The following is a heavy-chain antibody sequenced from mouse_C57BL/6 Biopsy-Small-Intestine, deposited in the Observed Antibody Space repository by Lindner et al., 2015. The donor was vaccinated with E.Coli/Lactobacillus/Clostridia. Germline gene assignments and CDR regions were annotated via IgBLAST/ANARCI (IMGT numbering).Heavy chain of an antibody. D-gene: IGHD1-1*01. CDR1: GGTFSSYA. CDR2: IIPIFGTA. Sequence: SVKVSCKASGGTFSSYAISWVRQAPGRGLEWMGGIIPIFGTANYAQKFQGRVTITADESTSTAYIELSSLRSEDTAVYYCARAYRGYSSGWYYYYGMDVWGQGTTVTVSS. CDR3: ARAYRGYSSGWYYYYGMDV. V-gene: IGHV1-81*01. J-gene: IGHJ1*01.